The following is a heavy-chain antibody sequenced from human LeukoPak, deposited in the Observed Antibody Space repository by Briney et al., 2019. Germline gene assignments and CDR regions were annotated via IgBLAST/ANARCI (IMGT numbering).Heavy chain of an antibody. CDR1: GGSISSYY. J-gene: IGHJ6*04. Sequence: SETLSLTCTVSGGSISSYYWSWIRQPPGKGLEWIGYIYYGGSTNYNPSLKSRVTISVDTSKNQFSLKLSSVTAADTAVYYCARVWAGTAMVPNYYYYGMDVWGKGTTVTVSS. CDR2: IYYGGST. CDR3: ARVWAGTAMVPNYYYYGMDV. D-gene: IGHD5-18*01. V-gene: IGHV4-59*01.